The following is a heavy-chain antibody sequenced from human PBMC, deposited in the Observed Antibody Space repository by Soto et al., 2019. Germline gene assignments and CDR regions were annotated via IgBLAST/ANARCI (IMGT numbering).Heavy chain of an antibody. Sequence: QVQLQESGPGLVKPSETLSLTCTVSGGSISSYYWSWIRQPPGKGLEWIGYIYYSGSTNYNPSLKSPVTISVDTSKNQFSLKLSSVTAADTAVYYCASCITGREYFDYWGQGTLVTVSS. V-gene: IGHV4-59*01. D-gene: IGHD1-20*01. CDR3: ASCITGREYFDY. CDR1: GGSISSYY. CDR2: IYYSGST. J-gene: IGHJ4*02.